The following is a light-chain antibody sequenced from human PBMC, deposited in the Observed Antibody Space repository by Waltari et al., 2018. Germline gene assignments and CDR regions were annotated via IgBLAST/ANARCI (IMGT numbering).Light chain of an antibody. CDR2: VNNDGSH. CDR3: QTWGTGTWV. J-gene: IGLJ3*02. CDR1: SRHSFYP. Sequence: QLVLTQSPSASASLGASVKLSCTLSSRHSFYPIARHQQQPEKGPRFLMKVNNDGSHMKGDGIPDRFSGSSSGAERYLTISSLQSEDEADYYCQTWGTGTWVFGGGTKLTVL. V-gene: IGLV4-69*01.